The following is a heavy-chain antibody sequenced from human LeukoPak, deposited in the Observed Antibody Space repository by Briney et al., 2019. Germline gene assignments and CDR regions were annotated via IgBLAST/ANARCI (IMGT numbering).Heavy chain of an antibody. CDR2: ISSSGSTV. J-gene: IGHJ4*02. CDR1: GFTFSSYE. Sequence: GGSLRLSCAASGFTFSSYEMNWVRQAPGKGLEWVSYISSSGSTVYYADSVKGRFTISRDNAKNSLYLQMNSLRAEDTAVYYCARGESYYDSSGYSSPPDYWGQGTLVTVSS. D-gene: IGHD3-22*01. CDR3: ARGESYYDSSGYSSPPDY. V-gene: IGHV3-48*03.